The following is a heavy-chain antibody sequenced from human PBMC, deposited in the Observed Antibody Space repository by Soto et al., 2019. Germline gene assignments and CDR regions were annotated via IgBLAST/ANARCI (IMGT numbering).Heavy chain of an antibody. V-gene: IGHV3-23*01. CDR3: AKDQGSGYEELDY. CDR1: GFTFSTYA. D-gene: IGHD5-12*01. Sequence: GASLRLSCAASGFTFSTYAMHWVRQAPGKGLEWVSGISGSGGSTFYADSVKGRFTISRDNSKNTLYLQMNSLRAEDTAVYYCAKDQGSGYEELDYCGQRT. J-gene: IGHJ4*02. CDR2: ISGSGGST.